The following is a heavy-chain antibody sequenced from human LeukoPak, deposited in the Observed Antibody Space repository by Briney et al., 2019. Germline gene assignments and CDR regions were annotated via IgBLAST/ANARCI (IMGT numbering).Heavy chain of an antibody. CDR3: ARDAVGGYAEGY. CDR1: GFTFSSYS. D-gene: IGHD3-16*01. J-gene: IGHJ4*02. CDR2: ISSSSSYI. V-gene: IGHV3-21*01. Sequence: GGSLRLSCAASGFTFSSYSMNWVRQAPGKGLEWVSSISSSSSYIYYADSVKGRFTISRDNAKNSLYLQMNSLRAEDTAVYYCARDAVGGYAEGYWGQGTLVTVSS.